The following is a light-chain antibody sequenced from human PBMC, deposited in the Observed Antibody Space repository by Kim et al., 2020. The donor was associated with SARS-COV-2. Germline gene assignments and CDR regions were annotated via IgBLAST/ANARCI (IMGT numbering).Light chain of an antibody. J-gene: IGLJ3*02. V-gene: IGLV2-14*01. CDR1: SSDVGGYNS. CDR2: DVN. CDR3: TSYTSSYTRV. Sequence: QSALTQPASVSGSPGQSITMSCTGTSSDVGGYNSVSWYQQHPGKAPKLMIYDVNNRPSGVSIRFSGSKSGNTASLTISGLQAEDEADYYCTSYTSSYTRVLGGGTQLTVL.